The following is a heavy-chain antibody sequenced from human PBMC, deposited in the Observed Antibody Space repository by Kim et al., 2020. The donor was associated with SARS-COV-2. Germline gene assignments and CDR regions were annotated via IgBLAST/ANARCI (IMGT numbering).Heavy chain of an antibody. CDR3: ASYGGRFGELLTHFFDY. J-gene: IGHJ4*02. D-gene: IGHD3-10*01. Sequence: SETLSLTCTVSGGSISSSSYYWGWIHQPPGKGLEWIGSLYYSGSTDYNPSLRSRVTISVDTSKNQFSLKLNSVTAADTAVYYCASYGGRFGELLTHFFDYWGQGTLVTVSS. V-gene: IGHV4-39*01. CDR2: LYYSGST. CDR1: GGSISSSSYY.